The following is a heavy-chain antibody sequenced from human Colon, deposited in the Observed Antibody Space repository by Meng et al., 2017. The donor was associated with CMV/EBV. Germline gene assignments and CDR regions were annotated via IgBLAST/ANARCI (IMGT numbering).Heavy chain of an antibody. CDR1: GYTFTCYF. J-gene: IGHJ4*02. D-gene: IGHD1-26*01. CDR2: INPITGGT. V-gene: IGHV1-2*02. Sequence: QVLLVQAGGEVKKPGASVKVSCKASGYTFTCYFMYWVRQAPGQGLEWLGVINPITGGTNYAQKFQGRVTMTRDTSMNTAYMELSRLRSDDTAVYYCASLSGGDFDYWGQGTLVTVSS. CDR3: ASLSGGDFDY.